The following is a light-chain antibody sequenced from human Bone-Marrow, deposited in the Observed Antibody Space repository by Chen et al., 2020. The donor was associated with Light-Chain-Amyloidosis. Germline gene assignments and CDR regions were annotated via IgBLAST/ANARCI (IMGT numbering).Light chain of an antibody. CDR2: RNN. J-gene: IGLJ1*01. CDR3: AAWDGSRSGDV. Sequence: QSVLTQPPSASGTPGQRVTISCSGASANIGINYVSWYQHFPGAAPNLLIHRNNQLPSGVPDRVSASTWGTSAVLAIRGLRAEDEADYYGAAWDGSRSGDVFGTGTKVIVL. V-gene: IGLV1-47*01. CDR1: SANIGINY.